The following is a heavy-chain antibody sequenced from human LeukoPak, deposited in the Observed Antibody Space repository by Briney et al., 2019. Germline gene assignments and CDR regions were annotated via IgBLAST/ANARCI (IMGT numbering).Heavy chain of an antibody. V-gene: IGHV4-38-2*02. J-gene: IGHJ5*02. CDR2: IYHSGST. Sequence: SETLSLTCAVSGYSISSGYYWGWIRQPPGKGLEWIGSIYHSGSTYYNPSLKSRVTISVDTSKNQFSLKLISVTAADTAVYYCAREWGDFWSGYYGPRGWFDPWGQGTLVTVSS. CDR3: AREWGDFWSGYYGPRGWFDP. CDR1: GYSISSGYY. D-gene: IGHD3-3*01.